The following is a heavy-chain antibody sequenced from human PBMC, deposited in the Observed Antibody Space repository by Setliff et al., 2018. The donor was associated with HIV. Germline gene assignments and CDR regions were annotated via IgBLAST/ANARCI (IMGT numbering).Heavy chain of an antibody. J-gene: IGHJ6*03. D-gene: IGHD1-1*01. Sequence: SETLSLTCAVYGESFSGYYWSWIRQTPGEGLEWIGEINPGGITNYNPSLKSRVTISVDMSKNQYSLKLSSVTAADTAVYYCARKATTYYYFYYLDVWGKGTTVTVSS. V-gene: IGHV4-34*01. CDR2: INPGGIT. CDR3: ARKATTYYYFYYLDV. CDR1: GESFSGYY.